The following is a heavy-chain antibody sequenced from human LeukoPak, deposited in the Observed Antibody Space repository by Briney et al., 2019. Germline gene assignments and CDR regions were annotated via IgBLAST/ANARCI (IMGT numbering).Heavy chain of an antibody. Sequence: SETLSLTCAVYGGSFSGYYWSWIRQPPGKGLEWIGEINHSGSTNYNPSLKSRVTISVDTSNNQFSLKLSSVTAADTAVYYCARDKGDYGDYYWFDPWGQGTLVTVSS. CDR2: INHSGST. V-gene: IGHV4-34*01. J-gene: IGHJ5*02. CDR3: ARDKGDYGDYYWFDP. D-gene: IGHD4-17*01. CDR1: GGSFSGYY.